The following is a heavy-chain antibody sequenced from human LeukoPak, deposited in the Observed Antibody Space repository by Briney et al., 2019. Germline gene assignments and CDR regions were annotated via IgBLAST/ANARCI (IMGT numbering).Heavy chain of an antibody. V-gene: IGHV4-59*01. J-gene: IGHJ3*02. Sequence: SETLSLTCTVSGDSIRSYYWNWIRQPPGKGLEWIGFIYYSGSTNYNPSLQSRVTISLDTSKNHFSLKLSSVTAADTALYYCARDNIRYCSGGSCSYTWGQGTMVTVSS. CDR3: ARDNIRYCSGGSCSYT. CDR1: GDSIRSYY. D-gene: IGHD2-15*01. CDR2: IYYSGST.